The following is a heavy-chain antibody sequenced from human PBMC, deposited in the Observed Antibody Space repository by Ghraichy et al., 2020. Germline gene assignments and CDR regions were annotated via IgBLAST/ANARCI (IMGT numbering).Heavy chain of an antibody. CDR1: GGSFSGYY. CDR3: ARAAGRWLQNPD. Sequence: SETLSLTCAVYGGSFSGYYWSWIRQPPGKGLEWIGEINHSGSTNYNPSLKSRVTISVDTSKNQFSLKLSSVTAADTAVYYCARAAGRWLQNPDWGQGTLVTVSS. V-gene: IGHV4-34*01. CDR2: INHSGST. J-gene: IGHJ4*02. D-gene: IGHD5-24*01.